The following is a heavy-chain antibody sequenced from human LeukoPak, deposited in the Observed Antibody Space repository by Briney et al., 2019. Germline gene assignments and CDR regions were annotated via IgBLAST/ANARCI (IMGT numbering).Heavy chain of an antibody. CDR1: GFTFSSYS. CDR3: ARDPDILTGYYMRFDY. V-gene: IGHV3-48*02. CDR2: ISSSSSTI. D-gene: IGHD3-9*01. Sequence: GGSLRLSCAASGFTFSSYSMNWVRQAPGKGLEWVSYISSSSSTIYYADSVKGRFTISRDNAKNSLYLQMNSLRDEDTAVYYCARDPDILTGYYMRFDYWGQGTLVTVSS. J-gene: IGHJ4*02.